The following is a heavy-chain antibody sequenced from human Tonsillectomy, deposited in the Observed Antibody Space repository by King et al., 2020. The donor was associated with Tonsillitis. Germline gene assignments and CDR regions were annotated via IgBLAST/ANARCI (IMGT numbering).Heavy chain of an antibody. D-gene: IGHD2-15*01. V-gene: IGHV4-61*01. CDR2: IYYSGRT. J-gene: IGHJ6*02. CDR1: GGSVSSCSDF. Sequence: VQLQESGPGLVKPSETLSLTCTVSGGSVSSCSDFWSWIRQPPENGLEWIGYIYYSGRTNHNPPLKSHATISVDTSTNQLSLKLCAVTAAETAVYYCARDPAYCSGGSCYSYGMDVWGQGTTVTVSS. CDR3: ARDPAYCSGGSCYSYGMDV.